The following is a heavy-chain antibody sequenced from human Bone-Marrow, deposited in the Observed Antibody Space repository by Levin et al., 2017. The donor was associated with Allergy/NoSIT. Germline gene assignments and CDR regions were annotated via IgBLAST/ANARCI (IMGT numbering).Heavy chain of an antibody. V-gene: IGHV3-30*03. CDR1: GITFTTYG. CDR2: ISHDGSTT. D-gene: IGHD3-10*01. Sequence: GESLKISCTASGITFTTYGMHWVRQTPGEGLEWVAVISHDGSTTHYGDSVKGRFTISRDNSKNTVFLEMKNLRPDDTAVYYCAGGGGFGDPRTEYLDYWGQGTLVTVSS. CDR3: AGGGGFGDPRTEYLDY. J-gene: IGHJ4*02.